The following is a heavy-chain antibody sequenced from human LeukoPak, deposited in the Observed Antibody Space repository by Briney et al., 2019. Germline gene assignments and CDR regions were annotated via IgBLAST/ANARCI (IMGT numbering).Heavy chain of an antibody. D-gene: IGHD2-15*01. CDR1: GFTFSDYY. Sequence: GGSLRLSCAASGFTFSDYYMSWIRQAPGKGLEWGSYISSSGSTIYYADSVKGRFAISRDNAKDSLYLQMNSLRAEDTAVYYCASVRCSGGSCTPYYYYYGMDVWGQGTTVTVSS. V-gene: IGHV3-11*01. CDR3: ASVRCSGGSCTPYYYYYGMDV. CDR2: ISSSGSTI. J-gene: IGHJ6*02.